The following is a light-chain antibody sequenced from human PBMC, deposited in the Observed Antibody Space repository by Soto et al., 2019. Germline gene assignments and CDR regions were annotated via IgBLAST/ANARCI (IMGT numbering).Light chain of an antibody. CDR1: NSDVGLYDF. V-gene: IGLV2-14*01. CDR3: ISYTSDDVRYV. Sequence: QSVLTQPASVSGTPGQSITISCTGSNSDVGLYDFVSWYQHHPGRAPKLIVSEVSHRPSGISNRFSGSKSGNTASLTISGLQSEDEADYYCISYTSDDVRYVFGTGTKVT. J-gene: IGLJ1*01. CDR2: EVS.